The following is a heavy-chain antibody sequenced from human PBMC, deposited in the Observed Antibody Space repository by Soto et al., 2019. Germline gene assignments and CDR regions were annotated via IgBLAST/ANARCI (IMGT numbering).Heavy chain of an antibody. CDR2: IKTNGSNA. CDR1: GFTFSKYW. CDR3: ARGDCYTASCYFGGTH. D-gene: IGHD2-2*01. J-gene: IGHJ4*02. V-gene: IGHV3-74*01. Sequence: EVQLAESGGGLVQPGGSLRLSCAASGFTFSKYWMHWVRQAPGKGLVWVSRIKTNGSNATYADSVKGRFTISRDNAKNTLYLQMNSPRAEDTAVYYCARGDCYTASCYFGGTHWGPGTLVTVSS.